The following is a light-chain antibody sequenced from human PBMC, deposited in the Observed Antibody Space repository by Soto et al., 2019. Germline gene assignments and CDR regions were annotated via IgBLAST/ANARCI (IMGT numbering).Light chain of an antibody. J-gene: IGKJ4*01. CDR1: QGIAPY. V-gene: IGKV1-27*01. CDR3: QKYNSAPLT. Sequence: DVQMTQSPSSLSAFVGDRVTITCRASQGIAPYLAWFQQKPGKVPKLLIYATSTLQSGGPSRFSGSGSGTEFTLTINSLQPEDVGTYYCQKYNSAPLTFGGGTKVEIK. CDR2: ATS.